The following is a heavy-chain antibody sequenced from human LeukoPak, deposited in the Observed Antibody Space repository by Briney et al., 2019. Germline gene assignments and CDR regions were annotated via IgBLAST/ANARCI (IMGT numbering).Heavy chain of an antibody. CDR3: ARGVDILTGSNWFDP. V-gene: IGHV1-8*01. CDR1: GYTFTSYD. J-gene: IGHJ5*02. CDR2: MNPNSGNT. D-gene: IGHD3-9*01. Sequence: ASVKVSCKASGYTFTSYDINWVRQATGQELEWMGWMNPNSGNTGYAQKFQGRVTMTRSTSISTAYMELSSLRSEDTAVYYCARGVDILTGSNWFDPWGQGTLVTVSS.